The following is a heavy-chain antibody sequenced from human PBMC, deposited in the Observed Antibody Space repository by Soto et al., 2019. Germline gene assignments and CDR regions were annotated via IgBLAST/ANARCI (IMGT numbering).Heavy chain of an antibody. V-gene: IGHV3-23*01. CDR1: GFTFSSYA. CDR2: ISGSGGST. J-gene: IGHJ6*02. D-gene: IGHD3-10*01. Sequence: PGGSLRLSCAASGFTFSSYAMSWVRQAPGKGLEWVSAISGSGGSTYYADSVKGRFTISRDNSKNTLYLQMNSLRAEDTAVYYCAKAVVLLDCLGYHYDLLAVRGQGTTVTVSS. CDR3: AKAVVLLDCLGYHYDLLAV.